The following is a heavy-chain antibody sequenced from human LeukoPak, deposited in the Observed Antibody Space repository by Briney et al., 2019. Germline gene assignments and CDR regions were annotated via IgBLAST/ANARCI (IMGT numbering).Heavy chain of an antibody. V-gene: IGHV3-66*01. J-gene: IGHJ6*02. D-gene: IGHD6-6*01. Sequence: GGSLRLSCAASGFTVSSNYMSWVRQAPGKGLEWVSVIYSGGSTYYADSVKGRFTISRDNSKNTLYLQMNSLRAEDTAVYYCAKAISVVHYYYGLDVWGQGTTVTVSS. CDR1: GFTVSSNY. CDR2: IYSGGST. CDR3: AKAISVVHYYYGLDV.